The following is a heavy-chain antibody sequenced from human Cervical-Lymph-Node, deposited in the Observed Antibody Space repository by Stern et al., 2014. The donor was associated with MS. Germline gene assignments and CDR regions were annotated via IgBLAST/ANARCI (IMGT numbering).Heavy chain of an antibody. J-gene: IGHJ4*02. CDR3: VREGKGRDGYNNPFDY. D-gene: IGHD5-24*01. CDR1: GDTFGTYT. Sequence: QVQLGQSGAEVRKPGSSVKVSCKASGDTFGTYTFSWVRQAPGQGLEWMGGIIPMFGTANYAQKFQGTVTITADESTNTAYMELSSLRSEDTAVYYCVREGKGRDGYNNPFDYWGQGTLVTVSS. V-gene: IGHV1-69*01. CDR2: IIPMFGTA.